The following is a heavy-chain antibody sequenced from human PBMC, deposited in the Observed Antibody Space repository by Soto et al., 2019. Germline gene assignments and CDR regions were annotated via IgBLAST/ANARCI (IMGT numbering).Heavy chain of an antibody. CDR3: AKDVVVPAAMHWFDP. CDR1: GFTFSSYA. J-gene: IGHJ5*02. Sequence: GGSLRLSCAASGFTFSSYAMSWVRQAPGKGLEWVSAISGSGGSTYYVDSVKGRFTISRDNSKNTLYLQMNSLRAEDTAVYYCAKDVVVPAAMHWFDPWGQGTLVTVSS. V-gene: IGHV3-23*01. CDR2: ISGSGGST. D-gene: IGHD2-2*01.